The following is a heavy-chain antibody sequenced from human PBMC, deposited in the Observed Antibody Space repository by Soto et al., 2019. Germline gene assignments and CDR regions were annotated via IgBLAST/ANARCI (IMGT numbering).Heavy chain of an antibody. CDR2: IIPLFSRT. V-gene: IGHV1-69*01. D-gene: IGHD3-22*01. CDR1: GAPLSSNG. J-gene: IGHJ6*02. Sequence: QVQLVQSGAEVKKPGSSVRVSCKASGAPLSSNGFNWVGQAPGQGLEGMGGIIPLFSRTNYAQKFQGRVTITADESTSTVYMELSSLRSEDTAVYYCARKIVLEEPDSTVHYYYGMEVWGQGTTVTVSS. CDR3: ARKIVLEEPDSTVHYYYGMEV.